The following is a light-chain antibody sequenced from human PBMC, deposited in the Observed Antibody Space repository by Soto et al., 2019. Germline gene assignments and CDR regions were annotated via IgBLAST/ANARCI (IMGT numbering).Light chain of an antibody. CDR1: QSVNTY. CDR2: NAS. J-gene: IGKJ2*01. V-gene: IGKV3-11*01. Sequence: EIVLTQSPATLSLSPGERATLSCRASQSVNTYLAWYQQKPGQAPRLLIYNASNRATGVPARFSGSGSGTDFTLTISSLEPEDFAVYYCQQRNDWPPFTFGQGTKLEIK. CDR3: QQRNDWPPFT.